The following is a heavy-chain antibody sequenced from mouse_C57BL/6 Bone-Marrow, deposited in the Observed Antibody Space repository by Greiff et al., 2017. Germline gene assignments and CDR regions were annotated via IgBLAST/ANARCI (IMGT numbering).Heavy chain of an antibody. CDR1: GFTFSSYG. CDR3: AIYYYGSSYDAWFAY. V-gene: IGHV5-6*01. CDR2: ISRGGSYT. Sequence: EVKLVESGGDLVKPGGSLKLSCAASGFTFSSYGMSWVRQTPDKRLEWVATISRGGSYTYYPDSVKGRFTISRDNAKNTLYLQMSSMKSEDTAMYYCAIYYYGSSYDAWFAYWGQGTLVTVSA. D-gene: IGHD1-1*01. J-gene: IGHJ3*01.